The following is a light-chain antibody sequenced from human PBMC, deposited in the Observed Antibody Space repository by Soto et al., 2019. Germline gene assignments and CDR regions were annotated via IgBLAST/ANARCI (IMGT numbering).Light chain of an antibody. CDR3: GSYTDTTYV. CDR1: SSDIGDFYF. Sequence: LTQPASVSGSPGQAITISCTAASSDIGDFYFVSWYQHHPGKAPQLIIYEVSNRPSGVSHRFSASASGSTASLTISGLQAEDEAEYYCGSYTDTTYVFGTGTKVTVL. J-gene: IGLJ1*01. V-gene: IGLV2-14*01. CDR2: EVS.